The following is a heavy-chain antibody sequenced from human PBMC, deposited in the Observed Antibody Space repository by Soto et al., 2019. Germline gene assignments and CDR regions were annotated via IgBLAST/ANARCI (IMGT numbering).Heavy chain of an antibody. Sequence: SLIRQPPGKGLEWIGYIYYSGSTNYNPSLKSRVTISVDTSKNQFSLKMSSVTAADTAVYYCARLATRYYFDYWGQGTLVTVSS. V-gene: IGHV4-59*01. CDR2: IYYSGST. J-gene: IGHJ4*02. D-gene: IGHD1-1*01. CDR3: ARLATRYYFDY.